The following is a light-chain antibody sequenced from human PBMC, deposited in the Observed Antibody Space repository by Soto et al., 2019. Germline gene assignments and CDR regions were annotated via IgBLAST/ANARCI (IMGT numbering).Light chain of an antibody. CDR1: QSVNTK. J-gene: IGKJ5*01. V-gene: IGKV3-15*01. CDR2: GAS. Sequence: EIVMTQSPGTLSVSPGERVTLSCRASQSVNTKLAWYQQKVGQAPRLLIYGASTRATGISARFSGSGSGTEFTLTISSLQSEDFAVYYCQQYNNWPSITFGQGTRLDIK. CDR3: QQYNNWPSIT.